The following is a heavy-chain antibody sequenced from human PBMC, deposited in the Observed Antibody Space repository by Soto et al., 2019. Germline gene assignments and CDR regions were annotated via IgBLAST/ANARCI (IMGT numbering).Heavy chain of an antibody. CDR2: INPTDSDT. V-gene: IGHV5-51*01. D-gene: IGHD6-19*01. CDR1: GYWFTNHW. CDR3: ARLLISSGWSDFDY. J-gene: IGHJ4*02. Sequence: GESLKISCKGSGYWFTNHWIGWVRQTSGKGLEWMGIINPTDSDTRYSPSFQGQVTISVDKSTTTAYLHWSSLKAPDTAIYYGARLLISSGWSDFDYWGQGTLVTVSS.